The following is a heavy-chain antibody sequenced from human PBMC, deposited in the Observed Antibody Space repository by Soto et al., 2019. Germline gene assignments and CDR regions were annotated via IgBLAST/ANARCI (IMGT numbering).Heavy chain of an antibody. V-gene: IGHV1-18*01. CDR2: ISAYNGNT. D-gene: IGHD2-21*02. J-gene: IGHJ4*02. Sequence: QVPLVQSGAEVKKPGASVKVSCKASGYTFTSYGISWVRQAPGQGLEWMGWISAYNGNTNYAQKLQGRVTMTTDTSTSTAYMELRSLRSDDTAVYYCASSPGVVVTALGAFDYWGQGTLVTVSS. CDR1: GYTFTSYG. CDR3: ASSPGVVVTALGAFDY.